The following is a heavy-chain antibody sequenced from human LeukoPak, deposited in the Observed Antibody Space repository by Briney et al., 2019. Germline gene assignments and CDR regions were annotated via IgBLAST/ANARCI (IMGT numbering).Heavy chain of an antibody. CDR3: ARHQWHYYYYMGV. D-gene: IGHD6-19*01. Sequence: PSETLSLTCTVSGGSISSSSYYWGWIRQPPGKGLEWIGSIYYSGDTYYNPSLKSRRVTISVDTSKNQFSLRLSSVTAEDTAVYYCARHQWHYYYYMGVWGKGSTVTVSS. V-gene: IGHV4-39*01. CDR2: IYYSGDT. J-gene: IGHJ6*03. CDR1: GGSISSSSYY.